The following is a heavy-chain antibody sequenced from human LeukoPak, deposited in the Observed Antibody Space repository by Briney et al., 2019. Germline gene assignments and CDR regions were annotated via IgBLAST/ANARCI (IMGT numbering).Heavy chain of an antibody. D-gene: IGHD6-13*01. Sequence: GASVKVSCKASGYTFTSYDINRVRQATGQGLEWMGWMNPNNGNTGYAQKFQGRVTMTRSTSISTAYMELSSLRSEDTAVYCCARLASSSWPLYYYYGMDVWGQGTTVTVSS. CDR2: MNPNNGNT. V-gene: IGHV1-8*01. CDR1: GYTFTSYD. CDR3: ARLASSSWPLYYYYGMDV. J-gene: IGHJ6*02.